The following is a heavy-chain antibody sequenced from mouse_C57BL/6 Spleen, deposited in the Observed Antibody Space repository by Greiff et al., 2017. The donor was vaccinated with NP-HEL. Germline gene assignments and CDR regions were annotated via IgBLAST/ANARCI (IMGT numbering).Heavy chain of an antibody. V-gene: IGHV1-22*01. J-gene: IGHJ3*01. D-gene: IGHD1-1*01. CDR2: INPNNGGT. CDR3: AREEDYGSSGFAY. CDR1: GYTFTDYN. Sequence: EVQLQQSGPELVKPGASVKMSCKASGYTFTDYNMHWVKQSHGKSLEWIGYINPNNGGTSYNQKFKGKATLTVNKSSSTAYMALRSLTSEESAVYYWAREEDYGSSGFAYWGQGTLVTVSA.